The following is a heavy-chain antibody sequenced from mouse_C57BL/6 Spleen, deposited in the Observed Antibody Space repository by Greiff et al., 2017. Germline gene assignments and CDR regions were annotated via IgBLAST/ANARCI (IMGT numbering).Heavy chain of an antibody. CDR2: IYPGDGDT. J-gene: IGHJ1*03. CDR3: ATPYGSSYDWYFDV. CDR1: GYAFSSSW. V-gene: IGHV1-82*01. Sequence: QVQLQQSGPELVKPGASVKISCKASGYAFSSSWMNWVKQRPGKGLEWIGRIYPGDGDTNYNGKFKGKATLTADKSSSTAYMQLSSLTSEDSAVYFCATPYGSSYDWYFDVWGTVTTVTVSS. D-gene: IGHD1-1*01.